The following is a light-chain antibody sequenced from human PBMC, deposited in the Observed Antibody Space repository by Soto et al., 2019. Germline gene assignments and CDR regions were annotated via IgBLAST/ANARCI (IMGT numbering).Light chain of an antibody. CDR2: EVS. V-gene: IGLV2-23*02. J-gene: IGLJ1*01. CDR1: SSDVGNYNL. CDR3: CSYAGSNYV. Sequence: QSALTQPASVSGSPGQSITISCTGTSSDVGNYNLVSWYQHHPGKAPKLMIYEVSKRPSGVSNRFSGSKSGDTASLTISGLKAEDEADYYCCSYAGSNYVFGTGTKVTVL.